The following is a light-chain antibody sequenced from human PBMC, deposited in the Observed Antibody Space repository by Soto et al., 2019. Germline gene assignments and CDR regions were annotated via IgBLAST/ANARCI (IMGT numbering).Light chain of an antibody. CDR3: AAWDDSVNGPV. V-gene: IGLV1-44*01. J-gene: IGLJ2*01. CDR2: SSD. Sequence: QSVLTQPPSASGTPGQRVTISCSGSSSNIGSNTVHWYHQLPGTAPKLLIYSSDQRPSGVPDRFSGSKSGTSASLAISGLQSEDEADYYCAAWDDSVNGPVFGGGTQLTVL. CDR1: SSNIGSNT.